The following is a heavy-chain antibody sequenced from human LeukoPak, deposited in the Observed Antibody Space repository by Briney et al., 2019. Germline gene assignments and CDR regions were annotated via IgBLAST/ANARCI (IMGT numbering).Heavy chain of an antibody. J-gene: IGHJ6*02. D-gene: IGHD6-6*01. CDR3: ARYSSSSTRYGMDV. V-gene: IGHV3-30*03. Sequence: PGGSLRLSCAASGFTFSSYGMHWVRQAPGKGLEWVAVISYDGSNKYYADSVKGRFTISRDNSKNTLYLQMNSLRAEDTAVYYCARYSSSSTRYGMDVWGQGTTVTVSS. CDR1: GFTFSSYG. CDR2: ISYDGSNK.